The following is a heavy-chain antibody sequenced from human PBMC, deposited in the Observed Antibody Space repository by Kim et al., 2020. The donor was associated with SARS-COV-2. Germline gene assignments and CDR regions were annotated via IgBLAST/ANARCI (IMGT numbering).Heavy chain of an antibody. CDR3: ARDVDIEATPSGYMDV. V-gene: IGHV3-30-3*01. J-gene: IGHJ6*03. D-gene: IGHD5-12*01. CDR2: IPYDGSNK. CDR1: GFTFSSYA. Sequence: GGSLRLSCAASGFTFSSYAMHWVRQAPDKGLEWVAVIPYDGSNKYYTDSVKGRFTVSRDNSKNSVYLQMNSLRAEDTAVYYCARDVDIEATPSGYMDVWGKGTTVTVSS.